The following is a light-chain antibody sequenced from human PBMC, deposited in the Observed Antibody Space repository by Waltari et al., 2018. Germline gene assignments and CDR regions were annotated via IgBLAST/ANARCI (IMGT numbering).Light chain of an antibody. J-gene: IGLJ2*01. CDR3: ATWDNSLTAVV. V-gene: IGLV1-51*01. Sequence: QSVLTQPPSVSAAPGQKVTISCSGSSSNIGNYFASWYIQLPRATPNLLIYDNNKRPSGIPDRFSASKSGTSATLDITGLQIGDEADYYCATWDNSLTAVVFGGGTKLTVL. CDR2: DNN. CDR1: SSNIGNYF.